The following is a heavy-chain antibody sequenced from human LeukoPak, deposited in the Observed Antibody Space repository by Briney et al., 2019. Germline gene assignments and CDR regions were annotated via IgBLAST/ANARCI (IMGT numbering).Heavy chain of an antibody. J-gene: IGHJ4*02. V-gene: IGHV3-9*01. CDR3: AKDRQWLVYGGAFDY. D-gene: IGHD6-19*01. Sequence: GGSLRLSCAASGFTFDDYAMHWVRQAPGKGLEWVSGISWNSGSIGYADSVKGRFTISRDNAKNSLYLQMNSLRAEDTALYYRAKDRQWLVYGGAFDYWGQGTLVTVSS. CDR2: ISWNSGSI. CDR1: GFTFDDYA.